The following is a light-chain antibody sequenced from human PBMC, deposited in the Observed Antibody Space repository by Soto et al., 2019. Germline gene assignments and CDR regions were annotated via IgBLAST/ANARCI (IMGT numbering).Light chain of an antibody. Sequence: QSALTQPVSVSGSPGQSITISCTGTSSDVGNYKYVSWYQQHPGKAPKLMIYEVSNRPSGVSNRFSGSKSGNTASLTISGLQAEDETDYYCFSYTSSGTYVFSTGTK. CDR2: EVS. CDR3: FSYTSSGTYV. J-gene: IGLJ1*01. CDR1: SSDVGNYKY. V-gene: IGLV2-14*01.